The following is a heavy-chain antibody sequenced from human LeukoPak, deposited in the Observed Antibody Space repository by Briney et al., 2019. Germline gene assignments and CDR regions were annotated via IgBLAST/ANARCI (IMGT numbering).Heavy chain of an antibody. J-gene: IGHJ4*02. CDR1: GYTFTSYA. Sequence: ASVKVSCKASGYTFTSYAMNWVRQAPGQGLEWMGWINTNTGNPTYAQGFTGGVVFSLDTSGRTAYLQISSLKAEDTAVYYCARAQEGLRFLELWGQGTLVTVSS. V-gene: IGHV7-4-1*02. CDR2: INTNTGNP. D-gene: IGHD3-3*01. CDR3: ARAQEGLRFLEL.